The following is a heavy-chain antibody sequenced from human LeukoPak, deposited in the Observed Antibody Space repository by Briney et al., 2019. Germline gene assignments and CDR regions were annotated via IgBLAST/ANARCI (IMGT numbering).Heavy chain of an antibody. V-gene: IGHV4-38-2*02. CDR3: ARALYYDSSGPHSN. CDR2: LSHSGSS. Sequence: PSETLSLTCTVSGYSISSGYYWDWIRQPPGKGLEWIGTLSHSGSSYYNPSLKSRVTISVDTSKNQFSLKLSSVTAADTAVYYCARALYYDSSGPHSNWGQGTLVTVSS. J-gene: IGHJ4*02. D-gene: IGHD3-22*01. CDR1: GYSISSGYY.